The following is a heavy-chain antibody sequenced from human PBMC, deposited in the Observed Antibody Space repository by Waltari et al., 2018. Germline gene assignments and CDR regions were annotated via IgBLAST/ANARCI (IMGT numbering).Heavy chain of an antibody. D-gene: IGHD3-22*01. J-gene: IGHJ4*02. CDR2: IKQDGSEK. Sequence: EVQLVESGGGLVQPGGSLRLSCAASGFTFSSYWMSWVRQAPGKGLEWVANIKQDGSEKYYVDSVKGRFTISRDNAKNSLYLQMNSLRAEDTAVYYCARETYYYDSSGYCLEDWGQGTLVTVSS. V-gene: IGHV3-7*01. CDR3: ARETYYYDSSGYCLED. CDR1: GFTFSSYW.